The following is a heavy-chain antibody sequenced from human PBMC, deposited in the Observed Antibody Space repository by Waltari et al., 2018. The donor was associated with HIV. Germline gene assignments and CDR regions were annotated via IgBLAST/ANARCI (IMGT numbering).Heavy chain of an antibody. D-gene: IGHD4-17*01. J-gene: IGHJ2*01. Sequence: QVDLRQWGTGLLKPSETLSRTCAVYGGSFVGHYWSWVRETPGKGLGWIGEMNDGGKANYNPARKSRVSMSIDPSKKQFTLKLRSVTAADTAVYYCARGPRPSTVTAPGWYFDLWGRGTLVTVSS. CDR3: ARGPRPSTVTAPGWYFDL. CDR2: MNDGGKA. CDR1: GGSFVGHY. V-gene: IGHV4-34*02.